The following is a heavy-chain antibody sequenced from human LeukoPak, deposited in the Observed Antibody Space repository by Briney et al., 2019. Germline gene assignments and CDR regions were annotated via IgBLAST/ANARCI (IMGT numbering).Heavy chain of an antibody. V-gene: IGHV1-69*13. Sequence: GASVKVSCKASGGTFSSYAISWVRQAPGQGLEWMGRIIPIFGTANYAQKFQGRVTITADESTSTAYMELSSLRSEDTAVYYCARCEYSYGCYFDYWGQGTLVTVSS. CDR3: ARCEYSYGCYFDY. CDR1: GGTFSSYA. CDR2: IIPIFGTA. J-gene: IGHJ4*02. D-gene: IGHD5-18*01.